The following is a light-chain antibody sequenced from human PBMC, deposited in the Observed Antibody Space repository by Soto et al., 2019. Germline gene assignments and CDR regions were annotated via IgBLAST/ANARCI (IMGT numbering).Light chain of an antibody. CDR1: QYISTY. CDR3: QESYSTS. V-gene: IGKV1-39*01. Sequence: DIHMTQSPSSLSASVGDSLTITCRASQYISTYLNWYQQKPGKAPKLLIYVASNLQSGVPSRFSGSGSGTDFTLTISSMQPEDIATYYCQESYSTSFGQGTKVDIK. J-gene: IGKJ1*01. CDR2: VAS.